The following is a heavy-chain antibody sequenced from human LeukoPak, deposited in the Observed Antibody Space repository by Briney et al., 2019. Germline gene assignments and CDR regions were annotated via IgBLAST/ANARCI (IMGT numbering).Heavy chain of an antibody. D-gene: IGHD1-26*01. V-gene: IGHV3-7*01. J-gene: IGHJ3*02. Sequence: GGSLRLSCAASGFTFSSYSMNWVRQAPGKGLEWVANIKQDGSEKYYVDSVKGRFTISRDNAKNSLYLQMNSLRAEDTAVYYCARDGVVGAFDIWGQGTMVTVSS. CDR1: GFTFSSYS. CDR2: IKQDGSEK. CDR3: ARDGVVGAFDI.